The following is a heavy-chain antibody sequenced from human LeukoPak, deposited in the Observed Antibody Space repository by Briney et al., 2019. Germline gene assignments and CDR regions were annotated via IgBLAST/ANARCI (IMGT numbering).Heavy chain of an antibody. D-gene: IGHD3-22*01. CDR3: ARGYDSSGYYYKAFDI. V-gene: IGHV1-69*13. CDR2: IIPIFGTA. Sequence: SVKVSCKASGYTFTSYGISWVRQAPGQGLEWMGGIIPIFGTANYAQKFQGRVTITADESTSTAYMELSSLRSEDTAVYYCARGYDSSGYYYKAFDIWGQGTMVTVSS. CDR1: GYTFTSYG. J-gene: IGHJ3*02.